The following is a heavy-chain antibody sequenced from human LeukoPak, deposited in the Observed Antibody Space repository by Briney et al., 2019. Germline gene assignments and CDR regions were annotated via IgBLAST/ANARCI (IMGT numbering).Heavy chain of an antibody. Sequence: SETLSLTCTVSGGSISSSSYYWGWIRQPPGKGLEWIGYIFYSGSTNYNPSLESRVTMSVDTSKNQFSLKLRSVTAADTAVYYCARPGVGSGRYGAFDIWGQGTLVIVSS. CDR3: ARPGVGSGRYGAFDI. J-gene: IGHJ3*02. V-gene: IGHV4-61*05. CDR2: IFYSGST. CDR1: GGSISSSSYY. D-gene: IGHD5-18*01.